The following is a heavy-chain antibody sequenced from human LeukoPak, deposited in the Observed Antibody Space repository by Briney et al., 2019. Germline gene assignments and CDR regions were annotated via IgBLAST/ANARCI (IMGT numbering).Heavy chain of an antibody. CDR2: SCDSGSS. V-gene: IGHV4-31*02. D-gene: IGHD2-15*01. CDR3: AREKIVEVVAATGGVVQYFDS. Sequence: SETLSLTCTVSGGSISSGAYYWIWLRQHPGQGLEWIGYSCDSGSSYYNPSLRSRVTISVDTYKNQFSLMLSPVTDAGTAVYYCAREKIVEVVAATGGVVQYFDSWGQGTLVTVSS. J-gene: IGHJ4*02. CDR1: GGSISSGAYY.